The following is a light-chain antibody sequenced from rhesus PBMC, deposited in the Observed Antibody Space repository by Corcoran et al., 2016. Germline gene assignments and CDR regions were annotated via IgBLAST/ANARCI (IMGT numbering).Light chain of an antibody. V-gene: IGKV1-22*01. CDR3: QQYSSRPPT. CDR2: KAS. CDR1: QGISSW. J-gene: IGKJ1*01. Sequence: DIQMTQSPSSLSASVGDTVTITCRASQGISSWFAWYQQKPGKAPKLLIYKASIFQSGVPSRFSGSGSGTDFTPTISSLQSEDFATYYCQQYSSRPPTFGQGTKVEIK.